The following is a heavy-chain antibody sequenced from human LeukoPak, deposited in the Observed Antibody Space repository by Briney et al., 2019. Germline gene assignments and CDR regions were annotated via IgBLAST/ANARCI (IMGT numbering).Heavy chain of an antibody. D-gene: IGHD1-1*01. V-gene: IGHV3-23*01. CDR1: GFSFSSYA. CDR3: AKANWVSNADAVW. Sequence: GGSLRLSCAASGFSFSSYAMSWVRQAQARGLEWVSSIRGGSEKFYADSVKGRFILSRDDSRNTVYLQMNNLRVEDTTVYYCAKANWVSNADAVWWGQGTLVTVSS. CDR2: IRGGSEK. J-gene: IGHJ4*02.